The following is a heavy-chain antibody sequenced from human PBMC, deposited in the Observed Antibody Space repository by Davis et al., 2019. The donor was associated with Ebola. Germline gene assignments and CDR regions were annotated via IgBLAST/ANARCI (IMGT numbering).Heavy chain of an antibody. CDR3: ARDPSLEYSYGYYYYYGMDV. D-gene: IGHD5-18*01. CDR2: ISSSGSTI. Sequence: PGGSLRLSCAVSGDSISSDSWWSWVRQAPGKGLEWVSYISSSGSTIYYADSVKGRFTISRDNAKNSLYLQMNSLRAEDTAVYYCARDPSLEYSYGYYYYYGMDVWGQGTTVTVSS. J-gene: IGHJ6*02. CDR1: GDSISSDSW. V-gene: IGHV3-48*03.